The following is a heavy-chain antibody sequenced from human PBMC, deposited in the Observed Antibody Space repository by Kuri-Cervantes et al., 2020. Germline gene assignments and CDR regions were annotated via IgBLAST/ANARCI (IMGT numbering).Heavy chain of an antibody. Sequence: GESLKISCAASGFTFSRYAIHWIRQAPGKGLEWVADISSDGSNRYYADSVKGRFTISRDNSKNTLYLQMNSLRAEDTAVYYCAKERGYGDYVDYWGQGTLVTVSS. J-gene: IGHJ4*02. V-gene: IGHV3-30-3*01. D-gene: IGHD4-17*01. CDR3: AKERGYGDYVDY. CDR1: GFTFSRYA. CDR2: ISSDGSNR.